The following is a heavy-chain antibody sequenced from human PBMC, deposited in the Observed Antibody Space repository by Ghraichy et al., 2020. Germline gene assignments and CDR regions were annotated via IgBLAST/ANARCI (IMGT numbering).Heavy chain of an antibody. CDR2: ITSTSRVI. CDR3: AGASTVVRFYYYDGMDV. J-gene: IGHJ6*02. D-gene: IGHD4-23*01. CDR1: GFSFSSYT. V-gene: IGHV3-48*01. Sequence: LSLTCVGSGFSFSSYTMNWVRQAPGKGLEWVSYITSTSRVISYADSVKGRFTVSRDNAQNSLSLQMKSLRGEDTAVYYCAGASTVVRFYYYDGMDVWGQGTTVTVSS.